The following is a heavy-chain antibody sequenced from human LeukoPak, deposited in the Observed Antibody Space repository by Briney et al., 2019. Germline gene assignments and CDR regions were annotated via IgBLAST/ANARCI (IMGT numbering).Heavy chain of an antibody. Sequence: ASVKVSCKSSGYTFTTYGITWVRQAPGQGLEWMGWISTYNGNTNYAQKLQGRVTMTTDTSTSTAYMELRSLRSDDTAMYYCARDRMDTGTYFDYWGQGTPVTVSS. CDR3: ARDRMDTGTYFDY. V-gene: IGHV1-18*01. CDR2: ISTYNGNT. CDR1: GYTFTTYG. D-gene: IGHD5-18*01. J-gene: IGHJ4*02.